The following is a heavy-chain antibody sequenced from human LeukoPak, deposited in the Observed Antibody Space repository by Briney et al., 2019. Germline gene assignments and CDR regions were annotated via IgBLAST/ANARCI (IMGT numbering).Heavy chain of an antibody. Sequence: GGSLRLSCAASGFTFSSYGMHWVRQAPGKGLEWVAVISYDGSNKYYADSVKGRFTISRDNSKNTLYLQMNSLRAEDTAVYYCASSSTIYYYGMDVWGQGTTVTVSS. J-gene: IGHJ6*02. CDR2: ISYDGSNK. CDR1: GFTFSSYG. CDR3: ASSSTIYYYGMDV. V-gene: IGHV3-30*03.